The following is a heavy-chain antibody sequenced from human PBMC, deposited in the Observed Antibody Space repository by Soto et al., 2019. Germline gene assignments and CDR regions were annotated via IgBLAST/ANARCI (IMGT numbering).Heavy chain of an antibody. V-gene: IGHV2-5*02. CDR1: GFSLTTTGVG. J-gene: IGHJ3*02. CDR2: IYWDDDR. CDR3: AYVVITFGCVIGLDAFYM. D-gene: IGHD3-16*02. Sequence: QITLKESGPTLVEPTQTLTLTCTFSGFSLTTTGVGVGWIRQPPGKALEWLALIYWDDDRRYSPSLKTRLAITKDTAKNHVVLLMTTLAPGDTGTYYCAYVVITFGCVIGLDAFYMWGQGTLVTVSS.